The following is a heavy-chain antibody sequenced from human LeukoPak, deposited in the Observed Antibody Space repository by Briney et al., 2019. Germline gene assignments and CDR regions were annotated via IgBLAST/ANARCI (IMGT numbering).Heavy chain of an antibody. CDR1: GGSISSGGHY. V-gene: IGHV4-31*03. CDR2: IYYSGSA. Sequence: SETLSLTCTVSGGSISSGGHYWSWFRQHPGKGLEWIGYIYYSGSAYYNPSLKSRFTISVDTSKNQFSLKLSSVTAADTAVYYCARSSSTLPTDYFGYWGQGTLVTVSS. J-gene: IGHJ4*02. D-gene: IGHD4-17*01. CDR3: ARSSSTLPTDYFGY.